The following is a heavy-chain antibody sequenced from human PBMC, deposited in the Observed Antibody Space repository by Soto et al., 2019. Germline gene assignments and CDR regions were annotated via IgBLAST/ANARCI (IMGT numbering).Heavy chain of an antibody. Sequence: GASVKVSCAASGFTFSSYSMNWVRQAPGKGLEWVSSISSSSSYIYYADSVKGRFTISRDNAKNSLYLQMNSLRAEDTAVYYCARDWKAVAGFPYYYYGMDVWGQGTTVTVSS. CDR2: ISSSSSYI. CDR3: ARDWKAVAGFPYYYYGMDV. CDR1: GFTFSSYS. J-gene: IGHJ6*02. D-gene: IGHD6-19*01. V-gene: IGHV3-21*01.